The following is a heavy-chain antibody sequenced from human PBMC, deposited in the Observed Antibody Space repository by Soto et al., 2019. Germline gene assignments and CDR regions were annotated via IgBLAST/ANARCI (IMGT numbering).Heavy chain of an antibody. CDR3: ARGYDYLIDY. D-gene: IGHD3-22*01. Sequence: GASLRLSCAASGFTFSASWMNWVRQAPGKGPEWVANMNTDGRAKNYAESVRGRFTISRDNAKNSLYLQMKSLRADDTAVYSCARGYDYLIDYWGQGXPVTVYS. CDR2: MNTDGRAK. CDR1: GFTFSASW. V-gene: IGHV3-7*01. J-gene: IGHJ4*02.